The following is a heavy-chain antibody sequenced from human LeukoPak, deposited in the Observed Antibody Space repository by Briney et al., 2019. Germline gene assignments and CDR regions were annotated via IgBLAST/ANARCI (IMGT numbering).Heavy chain of an antibody. CDR2: IYYSGST. V-gene: IGHV4-39*01. Sequence: PSETLSLTCTVSGGSISSTIYYWGWIRQPPGKGLEWLGNIYYSGSTYYNPSLKSRVTISVDTSKNQFSLKLSSVTAADTAVYYCARPRLARDAFDIWGQGTMVTVSS. D-gene: IGHD2-21*01. CDR1: GGSISSTIYY. J-gene: IGHJ3*02. CDR3: ARPRLARDAFDI.